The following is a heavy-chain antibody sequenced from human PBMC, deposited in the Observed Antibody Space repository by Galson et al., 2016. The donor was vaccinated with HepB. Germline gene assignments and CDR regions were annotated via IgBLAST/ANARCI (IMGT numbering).Heavy chain of an antibody. CDR2: INIGNDNT. V-gene: IGHV1-3*04. CDR1: GYTFTSFA. Sequence: SVKVSCKASGYTFTSFAMHWVRQAPGQRLEWMGWINIGNDNTKYSQKFQGRVTITRDTSASTAYMELSSLRSEDTAVYYCARAGPPLGGYSYGYGEDSAFDYWGQATLVTVSS. D-gene: IGHD5-18*01. CDR3: ARAGPPLGGYSYGYGEDSAFDY. J-gene: IGHJ4*02.